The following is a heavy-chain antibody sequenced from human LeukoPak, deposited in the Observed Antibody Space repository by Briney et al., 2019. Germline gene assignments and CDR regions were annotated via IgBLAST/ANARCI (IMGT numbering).Heavy chain of an antibody. CDR2: IYYSGST. CDR1: GGSISSSSYY. J-gene: IGHJ4*02. V-gene: IGHV4-39*07. CDR3: ARARSSSWYTDYFDY. Sequence: SETLSLTCTVCGGSISSSSYYWGWIRQPPGKGLEWIGSIYYSGSTYYNPSLKSRVTISVDTSKNQFSLKLSSVTAADTAVYYRARARSSSWYTDYFDYWGQGTLVTVSS. D-gene: IGHD6-13*01.